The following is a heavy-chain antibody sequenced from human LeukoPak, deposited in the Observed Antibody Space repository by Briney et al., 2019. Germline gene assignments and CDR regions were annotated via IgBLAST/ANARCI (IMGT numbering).Heavy chain of an antibody. J-gene: IGHJ4*02. D-gene: IGHD3-10*01. V-gene: IGHV3-74*01. CDR3: AKDHFYGDGSGSYSY. Sequence: GGSLRLSCAASGFTFSSYWMHWVRQAPGKGLVWVSHINSDGTSTNYADSVKGRFTISSDNAKHTLYLQMNSLRAEDTAVYYCAKDHFYGDGSGSYSYWGQGTLVTVSS. CDR2: INSDGTST. CDR1: GFTFSSYW.